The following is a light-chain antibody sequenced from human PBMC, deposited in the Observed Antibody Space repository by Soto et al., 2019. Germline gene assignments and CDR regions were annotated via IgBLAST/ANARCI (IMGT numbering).Light chain of an antibody. J-gene: IGLJ3*02. V-gene: IGLV2-14*01. CDR2: EVS. Sequence: QSALTQPASVSGSPGQSITISCTGTSSDVGGYNYVSWYQQHPGKAPKLMISEVSNRPSGVSNRFSGSKSGNTASLTISGLQAEDEADYYCSSFTSNSTKVFGGGTKVTVL. CDR1: SSDVGGYNY. CDR3: SSFTSNSTKV.